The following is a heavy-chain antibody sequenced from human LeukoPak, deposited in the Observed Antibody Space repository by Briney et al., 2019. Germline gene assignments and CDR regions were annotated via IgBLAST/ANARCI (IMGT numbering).Heavy chain of an antibody. J-gene: IGHJ3*01. Sequence: SETLSLTCTVSGGSISSNYHWGWIRQPPWKRLEWIASIYYSGNTYYNPSLKSRVTISVDTSSNQFSLKLSSVTAADTAVYYCARLGIASPGPAVWGQGTMVSVSS. V-gene: IGHV4-39*01. CDR2: IYYSGNT. CDR3: ARLGIASPGPAV. D-gene: IGHD6-13*01. CDR1: GGSISSNYH.